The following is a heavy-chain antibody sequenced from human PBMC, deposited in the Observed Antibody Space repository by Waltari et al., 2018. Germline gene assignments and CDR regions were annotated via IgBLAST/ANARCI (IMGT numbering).Heavy chain of an antibody. J-gene: IGHJ4*02. V-gene: IGHV3-7*01. Sequence: EVQLVESGGGLVQPGGSLRLSCAASGFTFSSYWMSWVRQAPGKGLEWVANIKQDGSEKYYVDSVKGRFTISRDNAKNSLYLQMNSLRGEDTAVYYCARAMVQGVIPPDYWGQGTLVTVSS. CDR1: GFTFSSYW. CDR3: ARAMVQGVIPPDY. D-gene: IGHD3-10*01. CDR2: IKQDGSEK.